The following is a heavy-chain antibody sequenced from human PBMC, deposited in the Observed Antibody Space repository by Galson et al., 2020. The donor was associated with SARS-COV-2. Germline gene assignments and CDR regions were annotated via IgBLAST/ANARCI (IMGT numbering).Heavy chain of an antibody. CDR1: GFTFSSYT. V-gene: IGHV3-21*01. CDR3: ARTGTPHYYYSYYMDV. J-gene: IGHJ6*03. CDR2: VTTSSTYI. D-gene: IGHD1-1*01. Sequence: GESLKISCAASGFTFSSYTMNWVRQVPGKGLEWVSPVTTSSTYINYADSVKGRFTISRDNAKNSLYLQMSSLRAGDTAVYFCARTGTPHYYYSYYMDVWGKGTTVTVSS.